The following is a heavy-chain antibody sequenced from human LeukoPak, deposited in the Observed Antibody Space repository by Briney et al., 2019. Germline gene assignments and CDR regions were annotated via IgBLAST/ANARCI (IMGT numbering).Heavy chain of an antibody. V-gene: IGHV4-30-4*07. D-gene: IGHD5-12*01. CDR3: ARVSGYDWESFYDY. Sequence: SETLSLTCAVSGGSISSGGYSWSWIRQPPGKGLEWIGYIFYSGITYYNPSLKSRVTISVDTSKNQFSLKLNSVTAADTAVYYCARVSGYDWESFYDYWGQGTLVTVSS. CDR2: IFYSGIT. CDR1: GGSISSGGYS. J-gene: IGHJ4*02.